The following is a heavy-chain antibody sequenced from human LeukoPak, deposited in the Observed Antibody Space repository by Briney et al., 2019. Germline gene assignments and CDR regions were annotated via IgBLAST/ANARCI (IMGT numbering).Heavy chain of an antibody. Sequence: GGSLRLSCAASGFTFSNYNMNWVRQAPGKGLEWVSSISTSSSYIYYADSVKGRFTISKDDSENTLYLQMNSLSAEDTAVYYCAGSYSYYFDYWGQGTLVTVSS. V-gene: IGHV3-21*01. CDR2: ISTSSSYI. CDR3: AGSYSYYFDY. J-gene: IGHJ4*02. D-gene: IGHD3-10*01. CDR1: GFTFSNYN.